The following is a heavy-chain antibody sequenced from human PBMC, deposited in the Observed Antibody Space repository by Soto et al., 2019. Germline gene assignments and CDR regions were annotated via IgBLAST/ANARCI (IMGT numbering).Heavy chain of an antibody. CDR3: ACYGEHFDY. D-gene: IGHD4-17*01. CDR1: GYTFTNYV. CDR2: ISAYNGNT. J-gene: IGHJ4*02. Sequence: ASVKVSCKASGYTFTNYVINWVRQAPGQGLEWMGWISAYNGNTNYAQKLQGRVTMTTDTSTSTAYMELRSLRSDDTAVYFCACYGEHFDYWGQGTLVTVSS. V-gene: IGHV1-18*01.